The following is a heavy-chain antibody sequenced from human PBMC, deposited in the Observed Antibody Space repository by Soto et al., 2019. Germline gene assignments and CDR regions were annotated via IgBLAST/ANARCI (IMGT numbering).Heavy chain of an antibody. CDR1: GFTFSSYS. V-gene: IGHV3-21*01. Sequence: GGSLRLSCVASGFTFSSYSMNWVSQAPGKGLEWVSSISSSSSYIYYADSVKGRFTISRDNAKNSLYLQMNSLRAEDTAVYYCASHPRDSSGYWYYFDYWGQGTLVTVSS. D-gene: IGHD3-22*01. CDR2: ISSSSSYI. CDR3: ASHPRDSSGYWYYFDY. J-gene: IGHJ4*02.